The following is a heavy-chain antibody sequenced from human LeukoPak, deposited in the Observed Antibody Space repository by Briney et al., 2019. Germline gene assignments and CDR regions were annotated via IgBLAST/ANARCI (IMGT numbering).Heavy chain of an antibody. D-gene: IGHD3-10*01. Sequence: GGSLRLSCAASGFTFSSYGMHWVRQAPGKGLEWVAVIWYDGSNKYYADSVKGRFTISRDNSKNTLYLQMNSLRAEDTAVYYCANMVRGVNSFNYYYYYMDVWGKGTTVTVSS. J-gene: IGHJ6*03. V-gene: IGHV3-33*06. CDR1: GFTFSSYG. CDR2: IWYDGSNK. CDR3: ANMVRGVNSFNYYYYYMDV.